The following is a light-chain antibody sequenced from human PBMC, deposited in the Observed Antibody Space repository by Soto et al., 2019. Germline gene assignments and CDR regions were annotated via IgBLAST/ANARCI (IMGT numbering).Light chain of an antibody. V-gene: IGKV3-20*01. J-gene: IGKJ1*01. CDR3: QQYGSSPVT. CDR2: GAS. CDR1: QSVSSIY. Sequence: EIVLTQSPGTLSLSPGERATLSCRASQSVSSIYLAWYQQKPGQAPRVLIYGASSRATGIPDRFSGSGSGTDFTLTISSLEPEDFAVFYCQQYGSSPVTFGQGTKVEIK.